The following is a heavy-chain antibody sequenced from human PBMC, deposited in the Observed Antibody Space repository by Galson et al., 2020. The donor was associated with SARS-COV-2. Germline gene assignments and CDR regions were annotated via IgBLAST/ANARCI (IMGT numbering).Heavy chain of an antibody. CDR3: ATYDSSGYYYNWFDP. CDR2: FDPEDGET. Sequence: ASVKVSCKVSGYTLTELSMHWVRQAPGKGLEWMGGFDPEDGETIYAQKFQGRVTMTEDTSTDTAYMELSSLRSEETAVYYCATYDSSGYYYNWFDPWGQGTLVTVSS. V-gene: IGHV1-24*01. CDR1: GYTLTELS. D-gene: IGHD3-22*01. J-gene: IGHJ5*02.